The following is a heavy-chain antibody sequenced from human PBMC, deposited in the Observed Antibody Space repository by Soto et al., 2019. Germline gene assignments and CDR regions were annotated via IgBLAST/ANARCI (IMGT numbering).Heavy chain of an antibody. Sequence: SETLSLTCTVSGGSVSSYYWSWIRQPPGKGLEWIGYVYYSESTKYNPSLKSRVTISVDTSKNQFSLKLSSVTAADTAVYYCARQGAAVAEIDYWGQGTLVTVSS. CDR3: ARQGAAVAEIDY. D-gene: IGHD6-19*01. CDR2: VYYSEST. V-gene: IGHV4-59*08. J-gene: IGHJ4*02. CDR1: GGSVSSYY.